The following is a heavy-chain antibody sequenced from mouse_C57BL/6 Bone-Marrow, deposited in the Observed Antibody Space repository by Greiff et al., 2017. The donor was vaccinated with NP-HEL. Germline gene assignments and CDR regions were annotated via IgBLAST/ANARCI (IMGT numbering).Heavy chain of an antibody. D-gene: IGHD1-1*01. V-gene: IGHV5-9-1*02. CDR3: TRGYYGSSFYYFDY. CDR1: GFTFSSYA. Sequence: EVKLMESGEGLVKPGGSLKLSCAASGFTFSSYAMSWVRQTPEKRLEWVAYISSGGDYINYVDTVKGRFTISRDNARNTLYLQMSSLKSEDTAMYYCTRGYYGSSFYYFDYWGQGTTLTVSS. J-gene: IGHJ2*01. CDR2: ISSGGDYI.